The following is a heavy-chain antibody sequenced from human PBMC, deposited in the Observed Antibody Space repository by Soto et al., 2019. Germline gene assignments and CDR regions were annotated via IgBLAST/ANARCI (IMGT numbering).Heavy chain of an antibody. CDR2: IYSGGST. Sequence: GGSLRLSCAASGFTVSSNYMSWVRQAPGKGLEWVSVIYSGGSTYYADSVKGRFTISRDNSKNTLYLQMNSLRAEDTAVYYCARELSEMATIAFDIWGQGTMVTVSS. CDR3: ARELSEMATIAFDI. V-gene: IGHV3-53*01. CDR1: GFTVSSNY. J-gene: IGHJ3*02. D-gene: IGHD5-12*01.